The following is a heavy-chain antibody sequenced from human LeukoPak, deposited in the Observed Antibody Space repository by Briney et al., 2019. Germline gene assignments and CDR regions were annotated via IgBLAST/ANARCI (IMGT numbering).Heavy chain of an antibody. D-gene: IGHD5-24*01. CDR1: GLPFSSYA. Sequence: GGSLRLSCAASGLPFSSYAMSSVRQAPGKGLEWVSAISGSGGSTYYADSVKGRFHISRDNSKNTLYLQMTSLRAEDTAVYYCAKVLDGYYFDYWGQGSLVTVSS. CDR2: ISGSGGST. CDR3: AKVLDGYYFDY. J-gene: IGHJ4*02. V-gene: IGHV3-23*01.